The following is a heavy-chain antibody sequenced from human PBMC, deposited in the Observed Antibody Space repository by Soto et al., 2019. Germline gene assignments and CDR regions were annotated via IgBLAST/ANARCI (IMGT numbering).Heavy chain of an antibody. Sequence: EVQLVESGGGLVQPGGSLRLSCAASGFTFSSYEMNWVRQAPGKGLEWVSYISSSGSTIYYADSVKGRFTISRDNAKNSLYLQMHSLRAEDTAVYYCARCQQNYYYGMDVWGQGTTVTVSS. CDR3: ARCQQNYYYGMDV. J-gene: IGHJ6*02. V-gene: IGHV3-48*03. CDR2: ISSSGSTI. CDR1: GFTFSSYE.